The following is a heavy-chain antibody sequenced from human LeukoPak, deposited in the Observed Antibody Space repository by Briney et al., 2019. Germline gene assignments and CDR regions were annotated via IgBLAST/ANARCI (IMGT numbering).Heavy chain of an antibody. CDR3: ARGRGLLGII. CDR1: GFTFSSYG. V-gene: IGHV3-30*03. CDR2: ISYDGSNK. Sequence: GRSLRLSCAASGFTFSSYGMHWVRQAPGKGLEWVAVISYDGSNKYYADSVKGRFTISRDNSKNALYLQMNSLRAEDTAVYYCARGRGLLGIIWGQGTMVTVSS. J-gene: IGHJ3*02. D-gene: IGHD7-27*01.